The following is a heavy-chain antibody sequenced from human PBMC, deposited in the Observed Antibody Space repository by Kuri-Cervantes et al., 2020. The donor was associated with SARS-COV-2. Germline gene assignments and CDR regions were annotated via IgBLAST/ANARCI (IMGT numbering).Heavy chain of an antibody. Sequence: GSLRLSCTVAGGSLSSPNYDWGWIRQQPGKGLEWIGSIPSAGGTYYSPFLKSRVTISVDTSKNQFSLKLTSVTAADTAVYYCARQPCTRPSSYLGDDAFDIWGQGTMVTVSS. CDR3: ARQPCTRPSSYLGDDAFDI. CDR1: GGSLSSPNYD. V-gene: IGHV4-39*01. D-gene: IGHD2-8*01. CDR2: IPSAGGT. J-gene: IGHJ3*02.